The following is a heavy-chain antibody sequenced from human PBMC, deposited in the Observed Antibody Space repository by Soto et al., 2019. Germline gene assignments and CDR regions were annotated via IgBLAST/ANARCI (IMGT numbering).Heavy chain of an antibody. J-gene: IGHJ4*02. D-gene: IGHD3-22*01. CDR2: IWYDGSNK. CDR3: ARDRDYYDSSGYVLGY. V-gene: IGHV3-33*01. Sequence: QVQLVESGGGVVQPGRSLRLSCAASRFTFSSYGMHWVRQAPGKGLEWVAVIWYDGSNKYYADSVKGRFTISRDNSKNTLYLQMNSLRAEDTAVYYCARDRDYYDSSGYVLGYWGQGTLVTVSS. CDR1: RFTFSSYG.